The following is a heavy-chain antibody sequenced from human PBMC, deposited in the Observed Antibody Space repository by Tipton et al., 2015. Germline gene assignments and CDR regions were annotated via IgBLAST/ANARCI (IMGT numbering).Heavy chain of an antibody. CDR3: ARDDSALDS. CDR2: IYYNENT. Sequence: TLSLTCTVSGGSISRYYWSWIRQPPGKGLEWIGYIYYNENTNYNASLKSRVTISLDTSKNHFSLKLRSVTAADTAMYYCARDDSALDSWGQGTLVTVSS. J-gene: IGHJ4*02. V-gene: IGHV4-59*01. CDR1: GGSISRYY. D-gene: IGHD5-18*01.